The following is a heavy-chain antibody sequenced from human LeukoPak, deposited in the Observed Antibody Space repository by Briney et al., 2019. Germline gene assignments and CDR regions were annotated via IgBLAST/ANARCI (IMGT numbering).Heavy chain of an antibody. CDR1: GFTFSNYA. CDR2: INGRGGST. Sequence: PGGSLRLSCAASGFTFSNYAMSWVRQAPGKGLEWVSSINGRGGSTYYADSVKGRFTISRDNSKNSLYLQMSSLRAEDTAVYYCASKQWLVSDFDYWGQGTLVTVSS. D-gene: IGHD5-12*01. J-gene: IGHJ4*02. V-gene: IGHV3-23*01. CDR3: ASKQWLVSDFDY.